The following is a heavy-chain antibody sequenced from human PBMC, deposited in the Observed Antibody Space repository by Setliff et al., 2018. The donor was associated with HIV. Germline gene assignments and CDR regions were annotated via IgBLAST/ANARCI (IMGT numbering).Heavy chain of an antibody. Sequence: RASVKVSCKASGYTFSNYGISWLRQAPGQGPEWMGWISGDNGDTNYAQIVQDRVTLTTDTFTNTAYMELRSLRSNDTAVYYCARDRTTYYFDSTGYLDAFDIWGQGTMVTVSS. CDR2: ISGDNGDT. CDR3: ARDRTTYYFDSTGYLDAFDI. CDR1: GYTFSNYG. J-gene: IGHJ3*02. D-gene: IGHD3-22*01. V-gene: IGHV1-18*01.